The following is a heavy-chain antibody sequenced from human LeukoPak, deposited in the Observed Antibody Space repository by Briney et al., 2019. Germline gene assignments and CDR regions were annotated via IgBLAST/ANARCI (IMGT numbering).Heavy chain of an antibody. V-gene: IGHV1-2*02. CDR2: INPNSGGT. Sequence: GASVKVSCKASGYTFTGYYMHWVRQAPGQGLEWMGWINPNSGGTNYAQKFQGRVTMTRDTSISTAYMELSRLRSDDTAVYYCARGRLVRSGYYRGNWFDPWGQGTLVTVSS. CDR3: ARGRLVRSGYYRGNWFDP. J-gene: IGHJ5*02. CDR1: GYTFTGYY. D-gene: IGHD3-3*01.